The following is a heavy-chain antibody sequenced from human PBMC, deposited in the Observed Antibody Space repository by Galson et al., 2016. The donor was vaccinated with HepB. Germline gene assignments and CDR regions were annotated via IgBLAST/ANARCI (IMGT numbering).Heavy chain of an antibody. CDR2: ITSSSSYT. J-gene: IGHJ6*03. V-gene: IGHV3-11*06. CDR3: ARRNTGVVPAAVPYFYYYMDV. CDR1: GFTFGKHG. Sequence: SLRLSCAASGFTFGKHGIHWVRQAPGKGLEWVSYITSSSSYTNYADSVKGRFTISRDNAKNSLYLQMNSLRAEDTAVYYCARRNTGVVPAAVPYFYYYMDVWGKGTTVTVSS. D-gene: IGHD2-2*01.